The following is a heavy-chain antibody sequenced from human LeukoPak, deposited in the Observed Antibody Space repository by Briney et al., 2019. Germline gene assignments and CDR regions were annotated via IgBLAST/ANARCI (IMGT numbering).Heavy chain of an antibody. CDR2: INHSGST. D-gene: IGHD3-9*01. V-gene: IGHV4-34*01. Sequence: SETLSLTCAVHGGSFSGYYWSWIRQPPGKGLEWIGEINHSGSTNYNPSLKSRVTISVDTSKNQFSLKLSSVTAADTAVYYCARGLYYDNKFDPWGQGTLVTVSS. CDR1: GGSFSGYY. J-gene: IGHJ5*02. CDR3: ARGLYYDNKFDP.